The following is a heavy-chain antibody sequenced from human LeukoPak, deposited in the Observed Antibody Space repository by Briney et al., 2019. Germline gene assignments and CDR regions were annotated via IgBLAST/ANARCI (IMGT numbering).Heavy chain of an antibody. CDR2: IWYDGSNK. V-gene: IGHV3-33*06. CDR1: GFTFSSCG. D-gene: IGHD3-10*01. J-gene: IGHJ4*02. CDR3: AKDYHDYGSGSYSDY. Sequence: GGTLRLSCAASGFTFSSCGMHWVRQAPGKGLEWVAVIWYDGSNKYYADSVKGRFTISRDNSKNTLYLQMNSLRAEDTAVYYCAKDYHDYGSGSYSDYWGQGTLVTVSS.